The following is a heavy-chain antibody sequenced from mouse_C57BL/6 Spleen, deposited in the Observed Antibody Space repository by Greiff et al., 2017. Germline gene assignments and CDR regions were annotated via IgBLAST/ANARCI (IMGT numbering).Heavy chain of an antibody. V-gene: IGHV5-4*01. Sequence: EVMLVESGGGLVKPGGSLKLSCAASGFTFSSYAMSWVRQTPEKRLEWVATISDGGSYTYYPDNVKGRFTISRDNAKNNLYLQMGHLKSEDTAMYYCARDGPVFDYWGQGTTLTVSS. CDR3: ARDGPVFDY. J-gene: IGHJ2*01. CDR2: ISDGGSYT. CDR1: GFTFSSYA.